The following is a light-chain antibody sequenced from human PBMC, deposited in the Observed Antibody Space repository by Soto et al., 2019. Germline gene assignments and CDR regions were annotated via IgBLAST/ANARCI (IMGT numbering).Light chain of an antibody. V-gene: IGKV4-1*01. J-gene: IGKJ1*01. Sequence: DRVITQSPDFPAVCMGERATIHCKSSQTVLDISNNKDYLTWYQQKPGQPPKLLIYWASTRELGVPDRFSGSGSRTDFTLTISSLQAEDVAVYYCQQYYTTPRTFGHGTKVDIK. CDR3: QQYYTTPRT. CDR1: QTVLDISNNKDY. CDR2: WAS.